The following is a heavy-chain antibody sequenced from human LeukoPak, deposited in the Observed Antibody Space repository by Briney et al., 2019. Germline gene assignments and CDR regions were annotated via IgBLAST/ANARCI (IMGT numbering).Heavy chain of an antibody. CDR3: VRHDGRGGATMGALDS. CDR2: IYYGRTT. CDR1: AGSISSSSHH. D-gene: IGHD5-12*01. Sequence: SETLFLTCTVSAGSISSSSHHWGWIRQSPGKGLEWIGSIYYGRTTYYNPSLNSRVTISVVTSKNQFSLQLNSVTATDTAVYYCVRHDGRGGATMGALDSWGQGSLVTVSS. J-gene: IGHJ4*02. V-gene: IGHV4-39*01.